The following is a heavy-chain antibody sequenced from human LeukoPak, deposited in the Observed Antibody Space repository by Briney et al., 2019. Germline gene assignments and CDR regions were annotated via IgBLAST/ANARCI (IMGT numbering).Heavy chain of an antibody. Sequence: GASVKVSCKASGGTFSSYAISWVRQAPGQGLEWMGGIIPIFGTANYAQKFQGRVTITADESTSTAYMELSSLRSEDTAVYYCARDDTYYYDSSGYYWAYWGQGTLVTVSS. D-gene: IGHD3-22*01. V-gene: IGHV1-69*13. CDR1: GGTFSSYA. CDR3: ARDDTYYYDSSGYYWAY. CDR2: IIPIFGTA. J-gene: IGHJ4*02.